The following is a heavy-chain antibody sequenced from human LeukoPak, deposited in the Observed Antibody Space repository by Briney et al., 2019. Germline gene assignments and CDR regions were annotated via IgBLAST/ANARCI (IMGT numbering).Heavy chain of an antibody. CDR2: ISYDGSNK. D-gene: IGHD6-13*01. CDR3: AKGRIAAASTNWFDP. Sequence: GGSLRLSCAASGFTFSSYAMHWVRQAPGKGLEWVAVISYDGSNKYYADSVKGRFTISRDNSKNTLYLQMNSLRSEDTAVYYCAKGRIAAASTNWFDPWGQGTLVTVSS. J-gene: IGHJ5*02. CDR1: GFTFSSYA. V-gene: IGHV3-30-3*01.